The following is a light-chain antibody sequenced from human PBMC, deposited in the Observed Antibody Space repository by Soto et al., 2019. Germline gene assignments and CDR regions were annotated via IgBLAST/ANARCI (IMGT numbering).Light chain of an antibody. CDR3: QQRSNWVT. CDR2: DAS. J-gene: IGKJ3*01. V-gene: IGKV3-11*01. Sequence: EIVLTQSPATLSLSPGERATLSCRVSQSVSSYLVWYQQKPGQAPRLLIYDASNRATGIPARFSGSGSGTDFTLTISSLEPEDFAVYYCQQRSNWVTFGPGTKVDIK. CDR1: QSVSSY.